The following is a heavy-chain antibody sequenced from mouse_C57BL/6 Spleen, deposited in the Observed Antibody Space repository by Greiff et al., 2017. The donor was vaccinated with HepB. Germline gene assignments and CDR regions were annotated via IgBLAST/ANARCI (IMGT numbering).Heavy chain of an antibody. CDR1: GYAFSSYW. J-gene: IGHJ2*01. V-gene: IGHV1-80*01. CDR3: ARRNWGGYFDY. Sequence: QVQLKQSGAELVKPGASVKISCKASGYAFSSYWMNWVKQRPGKGLEWIGQIYPGDGDTNYNGKFKGKATLTADKSSSTAYMQLSSLTSEDSAVYFCARRNWGGYFDYWGQGTTLTVSS. CDR2: IYPGDGDT.